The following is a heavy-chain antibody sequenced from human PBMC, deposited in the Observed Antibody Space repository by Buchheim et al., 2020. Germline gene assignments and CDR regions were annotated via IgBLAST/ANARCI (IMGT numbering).Heavy chain of an antibody. CDR2: IIHIFGTA. CDR1: GGTFSSYA. J-gene: IGHJ6*02. V-gene: IGHV1-69*01. Sequence: QVQLVQSGAEVKKPGSSVKVSCKASGGTFSSYAISWVRQAPGQGLEWMGGIIHIFGTANYAQKFQGRVTINADESTSTDSMELSSLRSEDTAVYYCARDRPPDIVVVPAATDYYYYYGMDVWGQGTT. CDR3: ARDRPPDIVVVPAATDYYYYYGMDV. D-gene: IGHD2-2*01.